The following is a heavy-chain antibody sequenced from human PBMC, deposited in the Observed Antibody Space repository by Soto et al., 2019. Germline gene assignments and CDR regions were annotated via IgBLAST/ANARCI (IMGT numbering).Heavy chain of an antibody. CDR2: IYPGDSDT. V-gene: IGHV5-51*01. D-gene: IGHD2-2*01. J-gene: IGHJ6*02. CDR3: ASSGGVVVPAARGYFIGYYGMDV. CDR1: GYSFTSYW. Sequence: PGESLKISCKGSGYSFTSYWIGWVRQMPGKGLEWMGIIYPGDSDTRYSPSFQGQVTISADKSISTAYLQWSSLKASDTAMYYCASSGGVVVPAARGYFIGYYGMDVWGQGTTVTVSS.